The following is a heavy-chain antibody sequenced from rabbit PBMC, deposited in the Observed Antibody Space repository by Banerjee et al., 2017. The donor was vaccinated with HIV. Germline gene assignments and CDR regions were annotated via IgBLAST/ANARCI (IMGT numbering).Heavy chain of an antibody. Sequence: QEQLEESGGDLVKPEGSLTLTCTASGFSFNNNYVMCWVRQAPGKGLEWIACINTSSGNTVYASWAKGRFTISKTSSTTVTLQMTSLTAADTATYFCARGGGGYAGYGHGDDAFDPWGQGTLVTVS. D-gene: IGHD7-1*01. CDR3: ARGGGGYAGYGHGDDAFDP. J-gene: IGHJ2*01. V-gene: IGHV1S45*01. CDR2: INTSSGNT. CDR1: GFSFNNNYV.